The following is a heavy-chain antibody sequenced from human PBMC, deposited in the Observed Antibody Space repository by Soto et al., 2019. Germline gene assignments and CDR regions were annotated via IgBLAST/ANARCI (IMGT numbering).Heavy chain of an antibody. CDR3: ARDKITGLFAY. V-gene: IGHV4-34*01. D-gene: IGHD2-8*02. J-gene: IGHJ4*02. CDR1: GASFSGYY. CDR2: IHPSGST. Sequence: SETLSLTCAVYGASFSGYYCSWIRQAPGKGLEWIGEIHPSGSTYYNPSLTSRVTISVDTSKNQFSLKLTSVTAADTAVCYCARDKITGLFAYWGQGTLVTVSS.